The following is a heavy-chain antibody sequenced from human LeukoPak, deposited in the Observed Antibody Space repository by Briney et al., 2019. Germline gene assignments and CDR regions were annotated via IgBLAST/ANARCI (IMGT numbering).Heavy chain of an antibody. CDR3: ARFVVVTAGDY. Sequence: GGSLRLSCSASGFTLSNYWMHWVRQAPGKGLVWAARLHSNGAFTTYADSVKGRFTISRDTAKNTLYLQMNSLRVEDTAVYYCARFVVVTAGDYWGQGTLVTVSS. D-gene: IGHD2-21*02. CDR2: LHSNGAFT. V-gene: IGHV3-74*01. CDR1: GFTLSNYW. J-gene: IGHJ4*01.